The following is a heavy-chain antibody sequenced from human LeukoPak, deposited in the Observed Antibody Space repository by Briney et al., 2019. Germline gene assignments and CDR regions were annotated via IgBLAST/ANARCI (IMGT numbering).Heavy chain of an antibody. CDR2: IQHDGSYQ. D-gene: IGHD1/OR15-1a*01. CDR1: GFAFSSYW. Sequence: PGGSLRLSCAASGFAFSSYWMSWLRQAPGEGLEWVANIQHDGSYQYYEDSVKGRFTISRDNAKDSLYLQMNSLRAEDTAVYYCARAKSYGPGTEDYWGQGTLVTVSS. CDR3: ARAKSYGPGTEDY. V-gene: IGHV3-7*01. J-gene: IGHJ4*02.